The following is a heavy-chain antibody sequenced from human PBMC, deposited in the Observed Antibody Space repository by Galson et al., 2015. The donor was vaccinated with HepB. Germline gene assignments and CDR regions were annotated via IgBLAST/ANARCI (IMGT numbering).Heavy chain of an antibody. CDR3: VRSGDFSGYSSR. D-gene: IGHD6-13*01. Sequence: SLTLSCAASGFTFSGSAIHWVRRASGKGPEWIGHIRSKATNFAALYVPSLKGRFTISRDDSKNLAYLHMRSLKTDDTAVYYCVRSGDFSGYSSRWGQGTLVTVSS. J-gene: IGHJ4*02. V-gene: IGHV3-73*01. CDR1: GFTFSGSA. CDR2: IRSKATNFAA.